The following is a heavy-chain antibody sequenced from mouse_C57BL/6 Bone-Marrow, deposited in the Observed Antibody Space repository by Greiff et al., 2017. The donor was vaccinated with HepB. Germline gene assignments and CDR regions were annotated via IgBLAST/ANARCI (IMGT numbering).Heavy chain of an antibody. Sequence: QVQLQQPGAELVMPGASVKLSCKASGYTFTSYRMHWVKQRPGQGLEWIGEIDPSDSYTNYNQKFKGKSTLTVDKSSSTAYMQLSSLTSEDSAVYYCARLNYYYGSTWYFDVWGTGTTVTVSS. D-gene: IGHD1-1*01. CDR3: ARLNYYYGSTWYFDV. J-gene: IGHJ1*03. V-gene: IGHV1-69*01. CDR2: IDPSDSYT. CDR1: GYTFTSYR.